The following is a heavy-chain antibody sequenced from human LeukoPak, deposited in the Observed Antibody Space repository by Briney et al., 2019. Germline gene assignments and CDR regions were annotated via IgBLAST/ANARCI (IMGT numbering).Heavy chain of an antibody. D-gene: IGHD1-7*01. J-gene: IGHJ4*02. CDR1: GFTFSSYG. Sequence: GGSLRLSCAASGFTFSSYGMHWVRQAPGKGLEWVAVISYDGSNKYYADSVKGRFTISRDNSENTLYLQMNSLRAEDTAVYYCATQLELLHWGQGTLVTVSS. V-gene: IGHV3-30*03. CDR2: ISYDGSNK. CDR3: ATQLELLH.